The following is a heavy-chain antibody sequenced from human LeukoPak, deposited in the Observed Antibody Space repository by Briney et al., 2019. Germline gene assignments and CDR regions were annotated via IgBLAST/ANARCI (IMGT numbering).Heavy chain of an antibody. J-gene: IGHJ3*02. Sequence: SETLSLTCTVSGGSISSSSYYWGWIRQPPGKGLEWIGSIYYSGSTYYNPSLKSRVTISVDTSKNQFSLKLSSVTAADTAVYYCARDPVDCSSTSCYTGAFDIWGQGTMVTVSS. CDR1: GGSISSSSYY. D-gene: IGHD2-2*02. CDR3: ARDPVDCSSTSCYTGAFDI. V-gene: IGHV4-39*07. CDR2: IYYSGST.